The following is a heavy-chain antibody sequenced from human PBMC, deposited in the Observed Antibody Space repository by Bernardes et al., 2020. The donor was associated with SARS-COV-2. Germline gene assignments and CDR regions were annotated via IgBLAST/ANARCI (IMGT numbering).Heavy chain of an antibody. CDR1: GFTFDDYT. V-gene: IGHV3-43*01. Sequence: LRLPCSASGFTFDDYTMHWVRQAPGKGLEWVSLISWDGGSTYYADSVKGRFTISRDNSKNSLYLQMNSLRTEDTALYYCAKDRLPAATWVFDYWGQGTLVTVSS. J-gene: IGHJ4*02. CDR2: ISWDGGST. CDR3: AKDRLPAATWVFDY. D-gene: IGHD2-2*01.